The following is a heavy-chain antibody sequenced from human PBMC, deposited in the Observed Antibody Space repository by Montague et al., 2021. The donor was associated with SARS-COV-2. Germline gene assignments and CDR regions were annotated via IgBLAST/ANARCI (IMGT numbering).Heavy chain of an antibody. J-gene: IGHJ3*02. CDR2: IYHSGST. CDR1: GYSISSGYW. V-gene: IGHV4-38-2*02. D-gene: IGHD4-17*01. Sequence: SETLSLTCIVSGYSISSGYWRGWMRQPPGKGLEWIGSIYHSGSTXYNPSLKSRVTISIDTSKNQFSLNLSSVTAADTAVYYCARVLAVDYGDARDVFDIWGQGTMVTVSS. CDR3: ARVLAVDYGDARDVFDI.